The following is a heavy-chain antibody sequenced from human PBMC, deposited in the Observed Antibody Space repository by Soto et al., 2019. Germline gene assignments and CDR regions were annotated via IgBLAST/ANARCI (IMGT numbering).Heavy chain of an antibody. V-gene: IGHV1-46*01. Sequence: ASVKVSCKASGYMFTYYHVQWVRQAPGQGLEWMGIINPNGGDTRYAQKFQSRVTMTRDTSTSTVYMEVSSLRSEDTALYYCAIFPYSSGLLFYIDFWGQGTLVTVSS. CDR3: AIFPYSSGLLFYIDF. CDR1: GYMFTYYH. J-gene: IGHJ4*02. D-gene: IGHD5-18*01. CDR2: INPNGGDT.